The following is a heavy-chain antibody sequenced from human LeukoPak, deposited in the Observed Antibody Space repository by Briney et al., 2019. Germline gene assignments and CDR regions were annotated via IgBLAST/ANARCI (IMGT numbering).Heavy chain of an antibody. Sequence: GESLQISCQASGYNFPTHWIGWVRRMPGKGVEWMGIIYPSDSDTRYSPSLQGQVTISADKSINTVYLQWSSVKASDSAIYYCARGGDYGYDRIDYWGQGTQVTVSS. J-gene: IGHJ4*02. CDR3: ARGGDYGYDRIDY. D-gene: IGHD5-12*01. CDR2: IYPSDSDT. CDR1: GYNFPTHW. V-gene: IGHV5-51*01.